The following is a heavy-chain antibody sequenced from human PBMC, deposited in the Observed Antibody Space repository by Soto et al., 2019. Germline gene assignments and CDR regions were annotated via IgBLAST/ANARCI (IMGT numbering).Heavy chain of an antibody. D-gene: IGHD5-12*01. CDR3: ARLRSDS. J-gene: IGHJ5*01. Sequence: VQLVQSGAEVKRPGSSVTVSCKASGGSFSTYGISWVRQAPGQGLEWMGGIIPIFGTANYAQKFQGRVTITADESTSTVYMELTSLRSEDTAVYYCARLRSDSWGQGTLVTVSS. CDR1: GGSFSTYG. CDR2: IIPIFGTA. V-gene: IGHV1-69*01.